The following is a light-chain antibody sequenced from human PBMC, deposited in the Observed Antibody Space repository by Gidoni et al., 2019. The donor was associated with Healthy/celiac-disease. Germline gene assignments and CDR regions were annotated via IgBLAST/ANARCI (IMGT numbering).Light chain of an antibody. CDR2: GNS. CDR3: QSYDSSLSGLYV. J-gene: IGLJ1*01. Sequence: QSVLTQPPSASGPPGQRVTISCTGSSSNIGAGYDVHWYQQLPGTAPKLLIYGNSNRPSGVPDRFSGSKSGTSASLAITGLQAEDEADYYCQSYDSSLSGLYVFGTGTKVTVL. CDR1: SSNIGAGYD. V-gene: IGLV1-40*01.